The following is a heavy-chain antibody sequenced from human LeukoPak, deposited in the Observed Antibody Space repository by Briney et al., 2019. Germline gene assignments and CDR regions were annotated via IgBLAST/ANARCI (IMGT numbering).Heavy chain of an antibody. CDR1: GFTVSSNY. J-gene: IGHJ4*02. D-gene: IGHD4-23*01. Sequence: GGSLRPSCVPSGFTVSSNYMSWVRQAPGKGLEWVSLIYNSGSTYYTDSVKGRFTISRDNSKNTLYLQMNSLRAEDTAVYYCTRRGDGGRSFDFWGQGTLVTVSP. V-gene: IGHV3-53*01. CDR3: TRRGDGGRSFDF. CDR2: IYNSGST.